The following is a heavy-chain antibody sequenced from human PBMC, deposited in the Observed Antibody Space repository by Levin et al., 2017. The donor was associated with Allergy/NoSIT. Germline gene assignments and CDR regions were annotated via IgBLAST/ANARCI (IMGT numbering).Heavy chain of an antibody. V-gene: IGHV3-21*01. J-gene: IGHJ6*02. D-gene: IGHD1-7*01. CDR3: ARNNWNYEAYYYGMDV. CDR1: GFTFSSYS. CDR2: ISSSSSYI. Sequence: SCAASGFTFSSYSMNWVRQAPGKGLEWVSSISSSSSYIYYADSVKGRFTISRDNAKNSLYLQMNSLRAEDTAVYYCARNNWNYEAYYYGMDVWGQGTTVTVSS.